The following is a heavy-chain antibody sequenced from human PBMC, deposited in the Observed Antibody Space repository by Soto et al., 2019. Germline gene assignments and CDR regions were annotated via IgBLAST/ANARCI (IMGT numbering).Heavy chain of an antibody. D-gene: IGHD6-6*01. V-gene: IGHV4-4*02. CDR2: IYHGGST. CDR1: GGSISSSNW. Sequence: SETLSLTCAVSGGSISSSNWWSWVRQPQGKGLEWIGEIYHGGSTNYNPSLKSRVTISVDKSKNQFSLKLSSVTAADTAVYYWARDVAARVHDYWGQGTLVTVSS. CDR3: ARDVAARVHDY. J-gene: IGHJ4*02.